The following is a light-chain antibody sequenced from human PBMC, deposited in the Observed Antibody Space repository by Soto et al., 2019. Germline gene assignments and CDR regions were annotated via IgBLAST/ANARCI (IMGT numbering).Light chain of an antibody. J-gene: IGKJ2*01. CDR2: DAS. Sequence: DIQMTQSPSTLSASVGDRVTITCRASQSVTNWLAWYQQKPGKAPNLLMYDASRLQSGIPSRFSGSGSGTEFTLTISSLQPDDCATYYCQQYTTYPYTFGQGTKLEIK. CDR3: QQYTTYPYT. CDR1: QSVTNW. V-gene: IGKV1-5*01.